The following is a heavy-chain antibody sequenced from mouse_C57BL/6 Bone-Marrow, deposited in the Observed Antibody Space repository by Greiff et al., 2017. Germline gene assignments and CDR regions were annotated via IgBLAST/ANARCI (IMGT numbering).Heavy chain of an antibody. D-gene: IGHD2-12*01. V-gene: IGHV1-63*01. J-gene: IGHJ2*01. Sequence: QVQLKQSGAELVRPGTSVKMSCKASGYTFTNYWIGWAKQRPGHGLEWIGDIYPGGGCTNYNEKFKGKATLTADKSSRTAYMQLSSLTSEDSAVYYCARLDSYSYFDYCGQGTTPTVAS. CDR3: ARLDSYSYFDY. CDR2: IYPGGGCT. CDR1: GYTFTNYW.